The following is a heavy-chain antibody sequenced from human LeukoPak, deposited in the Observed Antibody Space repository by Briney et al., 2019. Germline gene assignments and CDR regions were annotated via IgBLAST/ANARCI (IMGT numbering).Heavy chain of an antibody. D-gene: IGHD2-2*01. CDR3: AIHIVVVPAAKKKNWFDP. V-gene: IGHV4-34*01. CDR1: GGSFSGYY. CDR2: INLSGST. J-gene: IGHJ5*02. Sequence: SETLSLTCAVYGGSFSGYYWSWIRQPPGKGLEWIGEINLSGSTNYNPSLKSRVTISVDTSKNQFSLKLSSVTAADTAVYYCAIHIVVVPAAKKKNWFDPWGQGTLVTVSS.